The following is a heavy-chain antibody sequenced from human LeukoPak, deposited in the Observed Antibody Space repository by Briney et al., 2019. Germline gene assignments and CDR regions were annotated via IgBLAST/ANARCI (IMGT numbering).Heavy chain of an antibody. CDR2: IYQSGTT. V-gene: IGHV4-30-2*01. D-gene: IGHD3-10*01. Sequence: KASETLSLTCVVSGGSISSGAYSWSWLRQPPGKGLEWIGYIYQSGTTTYNPSLKSRLTMSLDRSRNQFSLRLSSVTAADTAVYYCAADYGSGSYRFDYWGQGTLVTVSS. J-gene: IGHJ4*02. CDR3: AADYGSGSYRFDY. CDR1: GGSISSGAYS.